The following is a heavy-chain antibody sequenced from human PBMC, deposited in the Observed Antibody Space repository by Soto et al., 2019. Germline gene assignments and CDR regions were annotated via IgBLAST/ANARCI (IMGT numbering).Heavy chain of an antibody. J-gene: IGHJ4*02. CDR3: TGEVASGY. CDR2: ISRDGGTK. CDR1: GFTVSTYG. V-gene: IGHV3-30*03. Sequence: QVQLVESGGGVVQPGRSLRLSCAVSGFTVSTYGMHWVRQAPGKGLEWVAVISRDGGTKYYADSVKGRFTISRDNSRKTLFREMKSLRSDDMAVYYCTGEVASGYWGQGTLVTVSS. D-gene: IGHD2-8*02.